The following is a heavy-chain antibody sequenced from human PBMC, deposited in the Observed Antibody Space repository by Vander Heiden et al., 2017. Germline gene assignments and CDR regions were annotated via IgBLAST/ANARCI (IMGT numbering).Heavy chain of an antibody. CDR3: ARVRISTSPFDY. CDR2: MSSSSSYI. D-gene: IGHD2-2*01. Sequence: EVQLVESGGGLVKPGGSLGLSCAASGFTFSSYSMNWVRQAPGKGLEWVSSMSSSSSYIYYADSVKGRFTISRDNAKNSLYLQMNSLRAEDTAVYYCARVRISTSPFDYWGQGTLVTVSS. J-gene: IGHJ4*02. V-gene: IGHV3-21*01. CDR1: GFTFSSYS.